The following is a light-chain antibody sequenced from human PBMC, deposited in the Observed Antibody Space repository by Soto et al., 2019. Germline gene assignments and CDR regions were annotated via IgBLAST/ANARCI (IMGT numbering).Light chain of an antibody. CDR3: QQRAHWPPIT. Sequence: ETVLTQSPATLSLSPGERATLSCRASQNIEGYLAWYQQKPGQAPRLLIYDASNRATGIPASFSGSRAGTDFTLAISSLEPEDFAVYFCQQRAHWPPITFDQGTRLEIK. CDR2: DAS. CDR1: QNIEGY. V-gene: IGKV3-11*01. J-gene: IGKJ5*01.